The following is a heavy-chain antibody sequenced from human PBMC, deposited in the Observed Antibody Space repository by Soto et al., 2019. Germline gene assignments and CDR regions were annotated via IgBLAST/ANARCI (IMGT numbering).Heavy chain of an antibody. CDR2: ISSSSGST. CDR3: AKVGSERYSGQHSDY. V-gene: IGHV3-23*01. D-gene: IGHD5-12*01. CDR1: GFTFSNYA. J-gene: IGHJ4*02. Sequence: EVQLLESGGGLVQPGGSLRLSCAASGFTFSNYAMNWVRQAPGKGLEWVSTISSSSGSTYYADYVKGRFTISRDNSKNFLYLQMNSLRGDDTAVYYCAKVGSERYSGQHSDYWGQGTLVTISS.